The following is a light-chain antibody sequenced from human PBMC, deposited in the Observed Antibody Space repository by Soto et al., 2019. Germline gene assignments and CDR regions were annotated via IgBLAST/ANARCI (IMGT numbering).Light chain of an antibody. CDR2: AAS. CDR1: QGISNY. Sequence: DIQMTQSPSSLSASVGDRVTITCRASQGISNYLAWYQQKQGRVPKLLIYAASTLQSGVLSRFSGSGSGTDFTLIISSLQPEDVATYYCQRYNSAPQTFGQGTKVDIK. CDR3: QRYNSAPQT. V-gene: IGKV1-27*01. J-gene: IGKJ1*01.